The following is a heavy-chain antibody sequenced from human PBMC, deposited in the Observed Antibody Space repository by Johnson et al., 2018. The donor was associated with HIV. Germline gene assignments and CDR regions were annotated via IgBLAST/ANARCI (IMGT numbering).Heavy chain of an antibody. V-gene: IGHV3-11*04. CDR1: GFTFSDYY. J-gene: IGHJ3*02. CDR2: ISSSGSTI. D-gene: IGHD7-27*01. Sequence: QVQLVESGGGLVKPGGSLRLSCAASGFTFSDYYMSWIRQAPGKGLAWVSYISSSGSTIYYTDSVQGRFTISRDNAKNSLSLQLNSLRAEDTSLYYCAKTTRGNWGSCFDIWGRGTMVTVSS. CDR3: AKTTRGNWGSCFDI.